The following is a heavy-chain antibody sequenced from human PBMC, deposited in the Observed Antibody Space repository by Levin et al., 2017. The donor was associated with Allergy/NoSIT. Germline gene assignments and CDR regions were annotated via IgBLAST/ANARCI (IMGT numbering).Heavy chain of an antibody. CDR1: GGTFSSYA. V-gene: IGHV1-69*13. J-gene: IGHJ4*02. CDR3: AREGPGGDYLASFDY. Sequence: ASVKVSCKASGGTFSSYAISWVRQAPGQGLEWMGGIIPIFGTANYAQKFQGRVTITADESTSTAYMELSSLRSEDTAVYYCAREGPGGDYLASFDYWGQGTLVTVSS. D-gene: IGHD4-17*01. CDR2: IIPIFGTA.